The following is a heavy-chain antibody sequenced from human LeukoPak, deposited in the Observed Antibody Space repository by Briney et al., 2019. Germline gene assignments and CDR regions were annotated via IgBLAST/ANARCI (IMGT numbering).Heavy chain of an antibody. V-gene: IGHV1-18*01. CDR3: ARDPDCSTTSCSELDYNYGMDV. CDR1: GYTFSSYG. D-gene: IGHD2-2*01. J-gene: IGHJ6*02. Sequence: ASVKVSCKASGYTFSSYGISWVRQAPGQGLEWMGWISAYNGNTDSAQKFQGRVTMTTDTSTSTAYMELRSLRSDDTAVYYCARDPDCSTTSCSELDYNYGMDVWGQETTVTVSS. CDR2: ISAYNGNT.